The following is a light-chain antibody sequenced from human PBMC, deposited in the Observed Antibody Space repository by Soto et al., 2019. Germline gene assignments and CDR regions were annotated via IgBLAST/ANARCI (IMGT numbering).Light chain of an antibody. CDR2: DTS. J-gene: IGKJ5*01. CDR1: QSVSSN. V-gene: IGKV3-11*01. CDR3: QQRQYWPPIN. Sequence: EIVMTQSPSTLSVYPGERATLSCRASQSVSSNLAWYQQKPGQAPRLLIYDTSNRATGVPARFSGSGSGTDFTLTISSLEPEDCAIYYCQQRQYWPPINFGQGTDW.